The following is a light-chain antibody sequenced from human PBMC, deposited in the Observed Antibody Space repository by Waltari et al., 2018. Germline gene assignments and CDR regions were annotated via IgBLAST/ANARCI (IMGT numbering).Light chain of an antibody. V-gene: IGKV1-39*01. CDR3: QQSYTTLT. Sequence: DVQMTQSPSSLSASVGDRVPITCRASQSIANYLNWYQQKPGKVPKLLIYAASSLHSGVPSRFSGSGSGTEFTLTITNLQPEDFATYYCQQSYTTLTFGGGTKVE. J-gene: IGKJ4*01. CDR1: QSIANY. CDR2: AAS.